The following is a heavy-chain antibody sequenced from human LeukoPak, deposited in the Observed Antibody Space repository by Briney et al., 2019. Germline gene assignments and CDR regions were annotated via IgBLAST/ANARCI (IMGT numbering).Heavy chain of an antibody. J-gene: IGHJ6*02. CDR1: GGSISSSSYY. V-gene: IGHV4-39*07. Sequence: PSETLSLTCTVSGGSISSSSYYWGWIRQPPGKGLEWIGSIYYSGSTYYNPSLKSRVTISVDKSKNQFSLKLSSVTAADTAVYYRARAPPGYDSSGYYYYGMDVWGQGTTVTVSS. CDR3: ARAPPGYDSSGYYYYGMDV. CDR2: IYYSGST. D-gene: IGHD3-22*01.